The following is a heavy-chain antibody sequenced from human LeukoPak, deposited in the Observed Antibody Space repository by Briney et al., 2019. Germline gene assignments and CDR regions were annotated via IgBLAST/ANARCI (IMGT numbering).Heavy chain of an antibody. V-gene: IGHV3-23*01. CDR1: GFTFKTHA. D-gene: IGHD3-22*01. CDR2: IDDSGVIR. Sequence: GGSLRLSCAASGFTFKTHAMSWVRQAPGKGLEWVSRIDDSGVIRSYADSVKGRFTISRDNSKMTLTLQMNSLRAEDTAVYYCAKRLRRNYYYHYAMDVWGQGTTVTVSS. CDR3: AKRLRRNYYYHYAMDV. J-gene: IGHJ6*02.